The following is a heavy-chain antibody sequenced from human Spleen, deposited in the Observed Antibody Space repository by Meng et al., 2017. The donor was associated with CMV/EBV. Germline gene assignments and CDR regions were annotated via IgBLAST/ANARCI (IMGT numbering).Heavy chain of an antibody. CDR1: GFTFSSYG. Sequence: GESLKISCAASGFTFSSYGIHWVRQAPGKGLEWVAGISYDGSNKDYADSVKGRFTISRDNAKNSLYLQMNSLRAEDMALYYCAKDIRWELLQGAFDIWGQGTMVTVSS. D-gene: IGHD1-26*01. CDR3: AKDIRWELLQGAFDI. J-gene: IGHJ3*02. V-gene: IGHV3-30*04. CDR2: ISYDGSNK.